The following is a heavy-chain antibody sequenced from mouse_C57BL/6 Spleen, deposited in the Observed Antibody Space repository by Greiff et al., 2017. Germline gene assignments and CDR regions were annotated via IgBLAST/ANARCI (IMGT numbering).Heavy chain of an antibody. CDR3: APITTGDYFDY. D-gene: IGHD1-1*01. Sequence: VKLQQSGPELVKPGASVKISCKASGYAFSSSWMNWVKQRPGKGLEWIGRIYPGDGDTKYNGKFKGKATLTADKSSSTAYMQLSSLTSEDSAVYFCAPITTGDYFDYWGQGTTLTVSS. J-gene: IGHJ2*01. V-gene: IGHV1-82*01. CDR1: GYAFSSSW. CDR2: IYPGDGDT.